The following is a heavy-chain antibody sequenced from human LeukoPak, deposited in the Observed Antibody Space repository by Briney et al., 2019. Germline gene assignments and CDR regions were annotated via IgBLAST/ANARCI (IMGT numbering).Heavy chain of an antibody. J-gene: IGHJ4*02. CDR3: AREEVIVVVSYFDY. D-gene: IGHD3-22*01. CDR1: GGSISSGSYY. V-gene: IGHV4-61*02. CDR2: IYTSGST. Sequence: ASQTLSLTCTVSGGSISSGSYYWSWIRQPAGKGLEWIGRIYTSGSTNYNPSLKSRVTISVDTSKNQFSLKLGSVTAADTAVYYCAREEVIVVVSYFDYWGQGTLVTVSS.